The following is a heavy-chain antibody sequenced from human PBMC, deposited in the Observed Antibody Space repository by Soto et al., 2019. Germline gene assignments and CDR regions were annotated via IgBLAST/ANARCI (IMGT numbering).Heavy chain of an antibody. V-gene: IGHV3-49*03. CDR3: TRDRNSYGLDWFDP. D-gene: IGHD5-18*01. Sequence: GGSLRLSCTASGFTFGDYAMSWFRQAPGKGLEWVGFIRSKAYGGTTEYAASVKGRFTISRDDSKSIAYLQMNSLKTEDTAVYYCTRDRNSYGLDWFDPWGQGTLVTVSS. CDR1: GFTFGDYA. CDR2: IRSKAYGGTT. J-gene: IGHJ5*02.